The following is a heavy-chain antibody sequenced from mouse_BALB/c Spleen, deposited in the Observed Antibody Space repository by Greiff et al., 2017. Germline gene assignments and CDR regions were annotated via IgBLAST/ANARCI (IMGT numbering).Heavy chain of an antibody. D-gene: IGHD1-2*01. CDR2: IWGDGST. Sequence: QVQLKESGPGLVAPSQSLSITCTVSGFSLTGYGVNWVRQPPGKGLEWLGMIWGDGSTDYNSALKSRLSISKDNSKSQVFLKMNSLQTDDTARYYCARDRGLRLRVRGAMDYWGQGTSVTVSS. CDR3: ARDRGLRLRVRGAMDY. V-gene: IGHV2-6-7*01. J-gene: IGHJ4*01. CDR1: GFSLTGYG.